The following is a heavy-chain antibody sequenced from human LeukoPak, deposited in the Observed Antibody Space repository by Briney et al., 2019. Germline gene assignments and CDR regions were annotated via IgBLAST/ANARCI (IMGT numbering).Heavy chain of an antibody. Sequence: GGSLRLSCAASGFTFSNYWMSWVRQAPGKGLEWVSVIYSGGSTYYADSVKGRFTISRDNSKNTLYLQMNSLRAEDTAVYYCARFNYYDSSGYYYVDAFDIWGQGTMVTVSS. D-gene: IGHD3-22*01. CDR3: ARFNYYDSSGYYYVDAFDI. V-gene: IGHV3-53*01. CDR2: IYSGGST. J-gene: IGHJ3*02. CDR1: GFTFSNYW.